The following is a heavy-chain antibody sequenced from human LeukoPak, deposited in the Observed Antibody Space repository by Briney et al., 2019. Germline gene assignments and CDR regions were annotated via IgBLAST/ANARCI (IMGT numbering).Heavy chain of an antibody. CDR3: ARVLLNWFDP. D-gene: IGHD3-10*01. Sequence: LSLTCTVSGGSISSYYWSWIRQPPGKGLEWVSYISSSGSTIYYADSVKGRFTISRDNAKNSLYLQMNSLRAEDTAVYYCARVLLNWFDPWGQGTLVTVSS. CDR1: GGSISSYY. V-gene: IGHV3-11*04. J-gene: IGHJ5*02. CDR2: ISSSGSTI.